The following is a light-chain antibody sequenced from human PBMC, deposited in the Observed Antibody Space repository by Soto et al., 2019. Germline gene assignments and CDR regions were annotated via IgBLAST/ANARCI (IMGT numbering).Light chain of an antibody. CDR1: QSISSW. J-gene: IGKJ1*01. CDR3: QQYNSMWT. CDR2: DAS. Sequence: DIQMTQSPSTLSASVGDRVTITCRASQSISSWLAWYQQKPGKAPKLLIDDASSLESGVPSRFSGSGSGTEFTLTISSLQPDDFATYCCQQYNSMWTFGQGTKVEIK. V-gene: IGKV1-5*01.